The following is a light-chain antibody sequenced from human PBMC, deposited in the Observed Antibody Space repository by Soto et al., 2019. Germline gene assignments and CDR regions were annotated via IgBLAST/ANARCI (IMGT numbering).Light chain of an antibody. CDR3: QQYNSLWT. J-gene: IGKJ1*01. CDR1: QSISSW. V-gene: IGKV1-5*01. Sequence: IQMNLSPSTLSASVGDRVTITCRASQSISSWLAWYQQKPGKAPKLLIYDASSLESGVPSRFSGSGSGTEFTLTISSLQPDDFATYYCQQYNSLWTFGQGTKVDIK. CDR2: DAS.